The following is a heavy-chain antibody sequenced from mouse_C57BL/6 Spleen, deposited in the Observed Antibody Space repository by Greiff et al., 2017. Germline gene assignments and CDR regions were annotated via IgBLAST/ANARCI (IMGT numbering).Heavy chain of an antibody. CDR1: GFSFNTYA. CDR3: VKSGDYDFDY. Sequence: EVQLVESGGGLVQPKGSLKLSCAASGFSFNTYAMNWVRQAPGKGLEWVARIRSKSNNYATYYADSVKDRFTISRDDSESMLYLQMNNLKTEDTAMYYCVKSGDYDFDYWGQGTTLTVSS. D-gene: IGHD2-4*01. CDR2: IRSKSNNYAT. J-gene: IGHJ2*01. V-gene: IGHV10-1*01.